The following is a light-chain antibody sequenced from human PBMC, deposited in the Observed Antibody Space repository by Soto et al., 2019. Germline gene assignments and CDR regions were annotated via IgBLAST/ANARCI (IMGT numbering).Light chain of an antibody. Sequence: EIVLTQSPGTLSLSPGERVTLSCRASQSVTSSNLAWYQQKPGQAPSLLISGASTRATGIPDRFIGRGSGTDFTLTISTLEPEDFAVYYCQQYDTSPLTFGGGTKVEI. CDR3: QQYDTSPLT. CDR2: GAS. J-gene: IGKJ4*01. V-gene: IGKV3-20*01. CDR1: QSVTSSN.